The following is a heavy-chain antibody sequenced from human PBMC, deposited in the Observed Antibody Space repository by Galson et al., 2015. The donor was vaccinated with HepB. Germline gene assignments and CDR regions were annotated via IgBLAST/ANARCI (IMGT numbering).Heavy chain of an antibody. J-gene: IGHJ4*02. CDR2: IYYSGST. CDR1: GGSISSYY. V-gene: IGHV4-59*01. D-gene: IGHD6-13*01. Sequence: ETLSLTCTVSGGSISSYYWSWIRQPPGKGLEWIGYIYYSGSTNYNPSLKSRVTISVDTSKNQFSLKLSSVTAADTAVYYCARIGLPIAAARPNFDYWGQGTLVTVSS. CDR3: ARIGLPIAAARPNFDY.